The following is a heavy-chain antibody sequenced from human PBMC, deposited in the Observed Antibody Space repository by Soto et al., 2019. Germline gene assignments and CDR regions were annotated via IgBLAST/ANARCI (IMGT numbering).Heavy chain of an antibody. D-gene: IGHD6-13*01. Sequence: ASVKVSCKASGGTFSSYAISWVRQAPGQGLEWMGGIIPIFGTANYAQKFQGRVTITADGSTSTAYMELSSLRSEDTAVYYCASRPKTYSSSWYYFDYWGQGTLVTVSS. CDR2: IIPIFGTA. V-gene: IGHV1-69*13. CDR1: GGTFSSYA. CDR3: ASRPKTYSSSWYYFDY. J-gene: IGHJ4*02.